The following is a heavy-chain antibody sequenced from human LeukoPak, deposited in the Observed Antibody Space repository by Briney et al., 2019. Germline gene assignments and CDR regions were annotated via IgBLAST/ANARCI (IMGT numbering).Heavy chain of an antibody. V-gene: IGHV1-8*01. CDR3: ARGVQNTAMIYYYYYYGMDV. CDR1: GYTFTSYD. D-gene: IGHD5-18*01. CDR2: MNPNSGNT. J-gene: IGHJ6*02. Sequence: ASVKVSCKASGYTFTSYDINWVRQATGQGLEWMGWMNPNSGNTGYAQKFQGRVTMTRNTSISTAYMELSSLRSEDTAVYYCARGVQNTAMIYYYYYYGMDVWGQGTTVTVSS.